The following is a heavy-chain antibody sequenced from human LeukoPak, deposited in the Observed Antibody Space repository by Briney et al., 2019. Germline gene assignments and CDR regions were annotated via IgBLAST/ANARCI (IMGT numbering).Heavy chain of an antibody. D-gene: IGHD6-6*01. CDR1: GYTFTVYY. CDR2: INPNSGGT. J-gene: IGHJ6*02. V-gene: IGHV1-2*02. Sequence: ASVKVSCKASGYTFTVYYMHWVRQAPGQGREWMGWINPNSGGTNYAQKFQGRVTMTRDTSISTAYMELSRLRSDDTAVYYCAGVTIFMAARPESDYYYGMDVWGQGTTVTVSS. CDR3: AGVTIFMAARPESDYYYGMDV.